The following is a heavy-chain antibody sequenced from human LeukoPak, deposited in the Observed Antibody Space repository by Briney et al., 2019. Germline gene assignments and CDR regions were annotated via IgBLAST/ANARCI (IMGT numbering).Heavy chain of an antibody. CDR3: ARAGGGRRMIAFDY. CDR2: ISYDGSNK. J-gene: IGHJ4*01. D-gene: IGHD3-16*01. CDR1: GFTFSDYS. V-gene: IGHV3-30*04. Sequence: PGGSLRLSCAASGFTFSDYSMHWVRQAPGKGLEWVAVISYDGSNKYYADSVKGRFTISRDNSKNTLYLQMNSLRAEDTAVYYCARAGGGRRMIAFDYWGHGTLVTVS.